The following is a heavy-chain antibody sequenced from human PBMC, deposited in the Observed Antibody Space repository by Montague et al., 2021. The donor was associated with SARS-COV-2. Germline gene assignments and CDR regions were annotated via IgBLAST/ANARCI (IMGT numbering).Heavy chain of an antibody. CDR2: IYYSGST. D-gene: IGHD2-15*01. V-gene: IGHV4-59*01. CDR3: ARVGFGYCSGGSCYRAFDY. Sequence: SETLSLTCIVSGGSISSYYWSWIRQPPGKGLEWIGYIYYSGSTNYNPSLKSRVTISVDTSKNQFSLKLSSVTAADTAVYYCARVGFGYCSGGSCYRAFDYWGQGTLVTVSS. CDR1: GGSISSYY. J-gene: IGHJ4*02.